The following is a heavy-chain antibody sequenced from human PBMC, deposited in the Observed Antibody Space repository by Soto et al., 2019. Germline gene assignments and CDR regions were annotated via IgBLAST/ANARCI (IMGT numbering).Heavy chain of an antibody. J-gene: IGHJ3*02. CDR3: ARENGYYDAFDI. D-gene: IGHD1-26*01. CDR2: ISSSGSTI. V-gene: IGHV3-48*03. CDR1: GFTFSSYE. Sequence: GGSLRLSCAASGFTFSSYEMNWVRQAPGKGLEWVSYISSSGSTIYYADSVKGRFTISRDNAKNSLYLQMNSMRAEDAAVYYCARENGYYDAFDIWGQGTMVTVSS.